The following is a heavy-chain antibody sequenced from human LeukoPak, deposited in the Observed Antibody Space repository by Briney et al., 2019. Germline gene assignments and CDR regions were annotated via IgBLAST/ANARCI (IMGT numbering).Heavy chain of an antibody. Sequence: HPGRSLRLSCAASGFTFSSYAMSWVRQAPGKGLEWVSAISGSGGSTYYADSVKGRFTISRDNSKNTLYLQMNSLRAEDTAVYYCAKDHPPTVWGSYRFDYWGQGTLVTVSS. D-gene: IGHD3-16*02. V-gene: IGHV3-23*01. CDR1: GFTFSSYA. CDR3: AKDHPPTVWGSYRFDY. J-gene: IGHJ4*02. CDR2: ISGSGGST.